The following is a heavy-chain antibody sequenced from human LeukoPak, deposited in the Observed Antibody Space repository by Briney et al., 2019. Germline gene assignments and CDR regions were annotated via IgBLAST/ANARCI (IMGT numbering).Heavy chain of an antibody. Sequence: PGGSLRLSCAASGITFSSYWMHWVRQAPGKGLVWVSRINSDGSSTSYADSVKGRFTISRDNAKNTLYLQMNSLRAEDTAVYYCASLRFRGVEMDYWGQGTLVTVSS. J-gene: IGHJ4*02. D-gene: IGHD5-24*01. CDR1: GITFSSYW. CDR3: ASLRFRGVEMDY. CDR2: INSDGSST. V-gene: IGHV3-74*01.